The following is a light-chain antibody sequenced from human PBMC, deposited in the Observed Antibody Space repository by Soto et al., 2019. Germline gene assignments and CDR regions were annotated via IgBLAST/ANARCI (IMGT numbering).Light chain of an antibody. CDR2: AAS. V-gene: IGKV1-39*01. Sequence: DIQMTQSPSSLSASVGDRVTITCRASQSISTYLNWYQQKPGKAPKLLISAASSLQSGVPSRFSGSGSGTDFTLTVSSLQPEDSATYYCQQSYSTSITFGQGTRLEIK. CDR1: QSISTY. J-gene: IGKJ5*01. CDR3: QQSYSTSIT.